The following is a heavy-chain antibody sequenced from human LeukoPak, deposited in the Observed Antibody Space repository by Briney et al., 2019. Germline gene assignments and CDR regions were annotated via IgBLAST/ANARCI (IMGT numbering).Heavy chain of an antibody. V-gene: IGHV3-11*01. CDR2: INMGGTNT. Sequence: GGSLRLSCAAPAFTFSDYYMSWIRQAPGKGLEWLSYINMGGTNTHYADSVKGRFTISRDNAKKSLYLEMTNLRADDTAVYYCATDGAGFDTWGQGVLVTVSS. CDR3: ATDGAGFDT. CDR1: AFTFSDYY. J-gene: IGHJ5*02.